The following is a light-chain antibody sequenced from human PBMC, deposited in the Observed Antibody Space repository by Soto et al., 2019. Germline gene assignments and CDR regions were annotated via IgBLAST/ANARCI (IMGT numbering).Light chain of an antibody. CDR2: AAS. CDR1: QSVLYSTNNKNY. V-gene: IGKV4-1*01. Sequence: DIVMPHSPDSLAVSLGEMATIHCNSSQSVLYSTNNKNYLAWYQQKPGKAPKLLIYAASSLQSGVPSRFSGSASGTYFTLTISSLQPEDFATYYCQQASSFPLTFGQGTRLEIK. J-gene: IGKJ5*01. CDR3: QQASSFPLT.